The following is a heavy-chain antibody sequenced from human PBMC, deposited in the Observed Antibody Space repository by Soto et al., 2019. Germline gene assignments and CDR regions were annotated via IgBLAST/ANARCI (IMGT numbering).Heavy chain of an antibody. CDR1: GGTFSSYA. D-gene: IGHD6-6*01. CDR2: IIPIFGTA. Sequence: ASVKVSCKASGGTFSSYAISWVRQAPGQGLEWMGGIIPIFGTANYAQKFQGRVTITADESTSTAYMELSSLRSEDTAVHYCARKLAHAFDIWGQGTMVTVSS. J-gene: IGHJ3*02. CDR3: ARKLAHAFDI. V-gene: IGHV1-69*13.